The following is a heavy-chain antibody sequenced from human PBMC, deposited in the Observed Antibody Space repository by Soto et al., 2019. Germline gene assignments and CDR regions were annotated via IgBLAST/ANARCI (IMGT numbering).Heavy chain of an antibody. V-gene: IGHV1-69*01. D-gene: IGHD3-10*01. J-gene: IGHJ4*02. Sequence: QVQLVQSGAEVKKPGSSVKVSCKASGGTFSSYAISWVRQAPRQGLEWMGGIIPIFGTANYAQKFQGRVTITADESTSTAYMELSSLRSEDTAVYYCARDRYTYYYGSGSLYYFDYWGQGTLVTVSS. CDR2: IIPIFGTA. CDR3: ARDRYTYYYGSGSLYYFDY. CDR1: GGTFSSYA.